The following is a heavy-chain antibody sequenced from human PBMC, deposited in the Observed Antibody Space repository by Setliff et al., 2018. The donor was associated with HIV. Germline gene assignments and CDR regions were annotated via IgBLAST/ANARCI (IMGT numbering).Heavy chain of an antibody. D-gene: IGHD5-18*01. CDR2: FYPGDSDD. CDR3: ARQGYNYGPDDS. V-gene: IGHV5-51*01. Sequence: LGKSLKISCKTSGYIFTNVWIDWVRQMPGKGLELMGIFYPGDSDDKYRPYFQGQVTISVDKSISTVYLQWNSLMPSDTDTYFCARQGYNYGPDDSWGQGTPVTVSS. CDR1: GYIFTNVW. J-gene: IGHJ4*02.